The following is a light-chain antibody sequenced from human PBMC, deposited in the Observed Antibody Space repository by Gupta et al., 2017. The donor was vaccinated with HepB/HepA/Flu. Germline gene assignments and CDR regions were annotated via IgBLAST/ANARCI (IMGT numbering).Light chain of an antibody. Sequence: AVLTQPPSASATPGERVTVSGSGSSTNVGSHNINWYQQLPGMAPKLLIFSTNQRPSGFPDRFSASNSGTSASLTISRLQSEDEADYFCRTWDKSLDAFVFGTGTEVTVL. J-gene: IGLJ1*01. V-gene: IGLV1-44*01. CDR2: STN. CDR1: STNVGSHN. CDR3: RTWDKSLDAFV.